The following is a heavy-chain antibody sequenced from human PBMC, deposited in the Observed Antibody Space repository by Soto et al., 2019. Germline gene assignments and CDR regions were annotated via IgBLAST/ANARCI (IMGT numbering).Heavy chain of an antibody. D-gene: IGHD3-9*01. V-gene: IGHV3-30-3*01. CDR2: ISYDGSNK. J-gene: IGHJ6*02. Sequence: PGGSLRLSCAASGFTFSTYAMHWVRQAPGKGLEWVAVISYDGSNKYYADSVKGRFTISRDNSKNTLYLQMNSLRTEDTAVYYCARDLYGTGGMDVWGQGTTVTVSS. CDR1: GFTFSTYA. CDR3: ARDLYGTGGMDV.